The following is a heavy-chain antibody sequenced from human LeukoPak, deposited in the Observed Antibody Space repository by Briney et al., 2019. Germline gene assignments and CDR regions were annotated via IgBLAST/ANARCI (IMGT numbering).Heavy chain of an antibody. V-gene: IGHV3-21*01. D-gene: IGHD3-16*01. CDR2: ISSSSSYI. J-gene: IGHJ4*02. Sequence: GGSLRLSCAGSGFTFSSYSMKWVRQAPGKELEWVSSISSSSSYIYYADSVKGRFTISRDNAKNSLYLQMNSLRAEDTAVYYCARDTSLGGLDYWGQRTLVTVSS. CDR3: ARDTSLGGLDY. CDR1: GFTFSSYS.